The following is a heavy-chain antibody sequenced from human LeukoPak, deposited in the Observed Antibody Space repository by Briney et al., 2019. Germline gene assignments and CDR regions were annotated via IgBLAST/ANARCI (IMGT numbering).Heavy chain of an antibody. CDR2: IRSKANSYAT. CDR1: GFTFSGSA. CDR3: TRLPLGPTVTSPFDY. Sequence: GGSLRLSCAASGFTFSGSAMHWVRQASGKGLEWVGRIRSKANSYATAYAASVKGRFTISRDDSKNTAYLQMNSLKTEDTAVYYCTRLPLGPTVTSPFDYWGQGTLVTVSS. D-gene: IGHD4-17*01. V-gene: IGHV3-73*01. J-gene: IGHJ4*02.